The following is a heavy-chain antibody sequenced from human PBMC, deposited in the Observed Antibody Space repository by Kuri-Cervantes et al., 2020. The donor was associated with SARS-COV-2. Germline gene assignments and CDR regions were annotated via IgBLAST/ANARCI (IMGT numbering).Heavy chain of an antibody. D-gene: IGHD3-22*01. CDR1: GGSISSYY. J-gene: IGHJ6*03. Sequence: SETLSLTCTVSGGSISSYYWSWIRQPPGQGLEWLGYIYYSGSTKYNPSLESRVTISLDTPRNQFSLKLSSVTAADSAVYYCARSGYYSRGVTYYYMDVWDKGTTVTVSS. CDR3: ARSGYYSRGVTYYYMDV. V-gene: IGHV4-59*12. CDR2: IYYSGST.